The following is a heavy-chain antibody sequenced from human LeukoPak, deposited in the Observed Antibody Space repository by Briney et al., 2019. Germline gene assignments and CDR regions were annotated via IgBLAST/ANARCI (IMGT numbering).Heavy chain of an antibody. CDR3: ARDGPRPYDFWSGYSNYYYYYGMDV. J-gene: IGHJ6*02. CDR2: ISYDGSNK. V-gene: IGHV3-30-3*01. Sequence: GSLRLSCAASGFTFSSYAMHWVRQAPGKGLEWVAVISYDGSNKYYADSVKGRFTISRDNSKNTLYLQMNSLRAEDTAVYYCARDGPRPYDFWSGYSNYYYYYGMDVWGQGTTVTVSS. CDR1: GFTFSSYA. D-gene: IGHD3-3*01.